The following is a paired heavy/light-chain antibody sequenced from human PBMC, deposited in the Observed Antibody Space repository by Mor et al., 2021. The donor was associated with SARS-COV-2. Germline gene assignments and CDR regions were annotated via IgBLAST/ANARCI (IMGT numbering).Light chain of an antibody. J-gene: IGLJ3*02. Sequence: SYELTQPPSVSVSPGQTASITCSGDKLGDKYVCWYQQKPGQSPVLVIYQDTKRPSGIPERFSGSNSGNTATLTISGTQAMDEADYYCQAWDSSTVFGGGTKLTVL. CDR2: QDT. V-gene: IGLV3-1*01. CDR1: KLGDKY. CDR3: QAWDSSTV.
Heavy chain of an antibody. CDR2: ISDAGGSVRK. D-gene: IGHD2-2*01. CDR3: AKENSKGIVVVSAYYGLDV. J-gene: IGHJ6*02. Sequence: EVQLLQSGGGSVQPGGSLSLSCAASGFTFSTYAMSWVRQVPGKGLEWVSGISDAGGSVRKSYADSVRGRFTISRDNSKNTLYLQMNSLTAEDTAVYYCAKENSKGIVVVSAYYGLDVWGQGTTVTVSS. V-gene: IGHV3-23*01. CDR1: GFTFSTYA.